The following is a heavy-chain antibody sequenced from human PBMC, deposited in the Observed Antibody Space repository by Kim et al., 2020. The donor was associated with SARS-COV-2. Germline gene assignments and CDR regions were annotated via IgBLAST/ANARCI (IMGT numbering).Heavy chain of an antibody. D-gene: IGHD3-9*01. CDR1: GFTFSNYC. J-gene: IGHJ4*01. Sequence: GGSLRLSCAASGFTFSNYCMSWVRQAPGKGLEWVANIKQDGSDKYYVDSVKGRFTISRDNAKNSLYLQMNSLRAEDTAVYYCARYPCLTGSDRGFFDYWG. CDR3: ARYPCLTGSDRGFFDY. CDR2: IKQDGSDK. V-gene: IGHV3-7*01.